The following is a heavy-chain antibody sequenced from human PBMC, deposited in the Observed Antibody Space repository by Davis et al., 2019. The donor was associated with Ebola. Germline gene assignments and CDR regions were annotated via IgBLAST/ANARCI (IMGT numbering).Heavy chain of an antibody. Sequence: PGGSLRLSCAASVFTFNIYAMHWVRQAPGKGLEWVAVIWFDGSSQDYADSVKGRFTISRDNSKSTLYLQMDSLRAEDTAVYYCARVSVVIASWFYFDYWGQGTLVTVSS. J-gene: IGHJ4*02. CDR2: IWFDGSSQ. CDR1: VFTFNIYA. V-gene: IGHV3-33*08. D-gene: IGHD2-21*01. CDR3: ARVSVVIASWFYFDY.